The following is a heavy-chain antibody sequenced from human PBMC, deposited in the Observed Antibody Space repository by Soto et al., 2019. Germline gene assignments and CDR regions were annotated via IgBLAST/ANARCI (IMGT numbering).Heavy chain of an antibody. J-gene: IGHJ4*02. D-gene: IGHD6-13*01. V-gene: IGHV1-18*01. CDR2: ISAYNGNT. CDR1: GYTFTSYG. CDR3: AREVTAAGTLGTFDY. Sequence: QVQLVQSGAEVKKPGASVKVSCKASGYTFTSYGISWVRQAPGQGLEWMGWISAYNGNTNYAQKLQGRVTMTTDTSTSTADMELRSLRSDDTAVYYCAREVTAAGTLGTFDYWGQGTLVTVSS.